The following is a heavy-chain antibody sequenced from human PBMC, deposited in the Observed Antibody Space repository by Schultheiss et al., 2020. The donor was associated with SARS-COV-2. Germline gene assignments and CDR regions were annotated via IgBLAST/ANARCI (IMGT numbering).Heavy chain of an antibody. CDR3: ARGSGGGYEFDY. CDR1: VFTFSPYE. CDR2: ISSSADTI. J-gene: IGHJ4*02. V-gene: IGHV3-48*03. Sequence: GGSLRLSFAASVFTFSPYEMNWVRQAPGKGLEWISYISSSADTIYYADSVKGRFTISRDNAKNSLFLQMDSLTAEDTAVYYCARGSGGGYEFDYWGQGTLVTVSS. D-gene: IGHD5-12*01.